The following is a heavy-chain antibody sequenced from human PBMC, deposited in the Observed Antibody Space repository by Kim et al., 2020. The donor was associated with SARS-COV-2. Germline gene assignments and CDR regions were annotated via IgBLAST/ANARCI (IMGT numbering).Heavy chain of an antibody. V-gene: IGHV3-23*01. Sequence: GGSLRLSCAASGFTFSNYAMSWVRQAPGKGLEWVSTISGSGASRYYADSVKGRFTISRDNSKNTLYLQMNSLRADDTAIYYCAPGGYSYGFDYWGQGTLV. CDR3: APGGYSYGFDY. D-gene: IGHD5-18*01. CDR2: ISGSGASR. CDR1: GFTFSNYA. J-gene: IGHJ4*02.